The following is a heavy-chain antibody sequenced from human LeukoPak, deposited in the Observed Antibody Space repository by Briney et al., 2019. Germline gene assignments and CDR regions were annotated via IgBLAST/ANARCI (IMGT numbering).Heavy chain of an antibody. J-gene: IGHJ6*03. CDR2: MNPNSGNT. D-gene: IGHD7-27*01. Sequence: GASVKVSCQASGYTFTSYDINWVRQATGQGLEWMGWMNPNSGNTGYAQKFQGRVTMTRNTSISTAYMELSSLRSEDTAVYYCARKTGDYYYYYMDVWGKGTTVTISS. CDR1: GYTFTSYD. CDR3: ARKTGDYYYYYMDV. V-gene: IGHV1-8*01.